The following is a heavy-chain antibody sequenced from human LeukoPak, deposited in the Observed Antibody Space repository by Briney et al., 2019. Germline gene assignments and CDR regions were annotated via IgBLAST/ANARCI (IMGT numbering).Heavy chain of an antibody. J-gene: IGHJ4*02. CDR2: MNPNSGNT. CDR3: ARAFGKTRKNSEGY. D-gene: IGHD1/OR15-1a*01. Sequence: VASVKVSCKASGYTFTSYDINWVRQATGQGLEWMGWMNPNSGNTGYAQKFQGRVTMTRNTSISTAYMELSSLRSEDTAVYYCARAFGKTRKNSEGYWGQGTLVTVSS. CDR1: GYTFTSYD. V-gene: IGHV1-8*01.